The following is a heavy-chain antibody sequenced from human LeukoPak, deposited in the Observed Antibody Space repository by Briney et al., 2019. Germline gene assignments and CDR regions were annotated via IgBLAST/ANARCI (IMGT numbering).Heavy chain of an antibody. CDR1: GFTFSSYS. CDR2: ISSTTSYI. V-gene: IGHV3-21*01. Sequence: GGSLRLSCAASGFTFSSYSMNWVRQAPGKGLEWVSSISSTTSYIYYADSVKGRFTISRDNAKNSLYLQMNSLRAEDTAVYYCARDLNGIELGIDYWGQGTLVTVSS. J-gene: IGHJ4*02. D-gene: IGHD6-13*01. CDR3: ARDLNGIELGIDY.